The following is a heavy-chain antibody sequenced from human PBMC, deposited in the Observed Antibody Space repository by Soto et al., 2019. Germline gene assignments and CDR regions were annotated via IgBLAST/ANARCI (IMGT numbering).Heavy chain of an antibody. Sequence: VGSLRLSCAASGFTLSSYAMSWVRQAPGKGLEWVASISDSGESTYHADSVKGRFTISRDNSKNTLFLQMKSLRAEDTAVYYCAKYYDTRGYGGYYYYKFGMDVWGQGTTVTVSS. CDR3: AKYYDTRGYGGYYYYKFGMDV. D-gene: IGHD3-16*01. V-gene: IGHV3-23*01. CDR1: GFTLSSYA. CDR2: ISDSGEST. J-gene: IGHJ6*02.